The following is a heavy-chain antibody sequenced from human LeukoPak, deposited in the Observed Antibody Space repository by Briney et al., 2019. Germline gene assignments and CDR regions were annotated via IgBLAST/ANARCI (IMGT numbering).Heavy chain of an antibody. CDR1: GFTFSSYS. J-gene: IGHJ4*02. V-gene: IGHV3-21*01. Sequence: GGSLRLPCAASGFTFSSYSMNWVRQAPGKGLEWVSSISSSSSSIYYADSVRGRFTISRDNAKNSLYLQMNSLRAEDTAVYYCARGGSGNWNAPFDYWGQGTLVTVSS. CDR2: ISSSSSSI. D-gene: IGHD1-1*01. CDR3: ARGGSGNWNAPFDY.